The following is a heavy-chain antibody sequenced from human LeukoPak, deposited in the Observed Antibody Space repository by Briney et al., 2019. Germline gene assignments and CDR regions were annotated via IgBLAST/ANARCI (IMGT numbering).Heavy chain of an antibody. CDR1: GYSFTSYW. CDR2: IYPGDSDT. J-gene: IGHJ4*02. Sequence: GESLKISCKGSGYSFTSYWIGWVRQMSGKGLEWIGIIYPGDSDTRYSPPFQGQVHISPDKPISTAYLPCGSLKASDTGQAYVVRHDAGMVYSLFDYWAQGTLVTVSS. CDR3: VRHDAGMVYSLFDY. D-gene: IGHD3-10*01. V-gene: IGHV5-51*01.